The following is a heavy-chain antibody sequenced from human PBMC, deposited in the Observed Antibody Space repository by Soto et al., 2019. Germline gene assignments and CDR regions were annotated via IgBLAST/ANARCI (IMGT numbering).Heavy chain of an antibody. CDR1: GGSISIHY. J-gene: IGHJ4*02. CDR3: ARVGFSTGDYSSGWYDFDY. Sequence: PSETLSLTCTVSGGSISIHYLSWIRPPPGKGLEWIGYIYYSGSTNYNPSLKSRVTISVDTSKNQFSLKLSSVTAADTAVYYCARVGFSTGDYSSGWYDFDYWGQGTLVNVSS. CDR2: IYYSGST. D-gene: IGHD6-19*01. V-gene: IGHV4-59*11.